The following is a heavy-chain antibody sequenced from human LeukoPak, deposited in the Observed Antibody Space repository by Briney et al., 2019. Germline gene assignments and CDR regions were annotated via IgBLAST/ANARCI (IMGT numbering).Heavy chain of an antibody. CDR3: AKDSGDCSGGSCYSYYYYYYMDV. CDR2: ISWDGGST. J-gene: IGHJ6*03. Sequence: GGSLRLSCAASGFTFDDYAMHWVRQAPGKGLEWVSLISWDGGSTYYADSVKGRFTISRDNSKNSLYLQMNSLRAEDTALYYCAKDSGDCSGGSCYSYYYYYYMDVWGKGTTVTVSS. D-gene: IGHD2-15*01. CDR1: GFTFDDYA. V-gene: IGHV3-43D*03.